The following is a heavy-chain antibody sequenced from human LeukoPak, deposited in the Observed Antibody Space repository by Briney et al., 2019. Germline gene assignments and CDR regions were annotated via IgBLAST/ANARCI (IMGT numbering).Heavy chain of an antibody. V-gene: IGHV3-23*01. Sequence: ETGGSLRLSCAASGFTFSSYAMSWVRQAPGKGLEWVSAISGSGGSTYYADSVKGRFTISRDNSKNTLYLQMSTLRAEDTAVYYCARTTGCSSTSCYVNFWGQGTLVTVSS. CDR2: ISGSGGST. D-gene: IGHD2-2*01. CDR3: ARTTGCSSTSCYVNF. J-gene: IGHJ4*02. CDR1: GFTFSSYA.